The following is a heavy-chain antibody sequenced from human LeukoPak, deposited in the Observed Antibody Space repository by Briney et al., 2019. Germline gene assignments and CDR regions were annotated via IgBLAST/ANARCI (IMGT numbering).Heavy chain of an antibody. V-gene: IGHV2-5*02. CDR2: TYGDDDR. J-gene: IGHJ4*02. CDR3: VHRQYYGGGTYSPFNH. CDR1: GFSLDSDRVG. Sequence: SGPTLVEPTQTLTLTCTFSGFSLDSDRVGVGWIRQPPGKALEWLSLTYGDDDRRYSSSLKNRLTITRDTSRNQVVLTMTNMDPVDTGTYFCVHRQYYGGGTYSPFNHWGLGILVTVTS. D-gene: IGHD2-21*01.